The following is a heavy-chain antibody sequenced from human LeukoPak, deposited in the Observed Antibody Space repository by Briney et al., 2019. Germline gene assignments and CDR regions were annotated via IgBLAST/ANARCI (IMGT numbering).Heavy chain of an antibody. Sequence: PGGSLRLSCAASGFTFSSYSMNWVRQAPGKGLEWVSYISSSSSTIYYADSVKGRFTISRDNAKNSLYLQMNSLRAEDTAVYYCARRFGLADYWGLGTLVTVSS. V-gene: IGHV3-48*04. CDR1: GFTFSSYS. D-gene: IGHD3-10*01. CDR3: ARRFGLADY. J-gene: IGHJ4*02. CDR2: ISSSSSTI.